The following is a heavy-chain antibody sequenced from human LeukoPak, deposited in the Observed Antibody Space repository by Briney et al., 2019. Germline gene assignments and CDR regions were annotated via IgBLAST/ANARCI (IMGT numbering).Heavy chain of an antibody. Sequence: PGGSLRLSCAASGFSFSSYEMTWVRQAPGKGLEWIGYVYYSGRTNYNPSLRSRVTISADTSKKQFSLKMTSVTATDTAVYYCATSRVDTSLNDWGQGTLVTVSS. CDR3: ATSRVDTSLND. J-gene: IGHJ4*02. CDR2: VYYSGRT. CDR1: GFSFSSYE. V-gene: IGHV4-59*08. D-gene: IGHD5-18*01.